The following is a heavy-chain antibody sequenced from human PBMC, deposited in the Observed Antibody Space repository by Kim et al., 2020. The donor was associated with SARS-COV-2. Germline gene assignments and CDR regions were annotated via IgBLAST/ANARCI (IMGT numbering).Heavy chain of an antibody. D-gene: IGHD1-26*01. J-gene: IGHJ4*02. Sequence: GGSLRLSCLGSGCTSLGFSGFGMKWVRQAPGRGLEWLSFIGNTASGGTIHDADSVKGRFTISRDNVKNSLYLDMNGLRDDDTAVDYCATQGGQQSIGYWGQGTLVPVSS. CDR3: ATQGGQQSIGY. CDR1: GCTSLGFSGFG. V-gene: IGHV3-48*02. CDR2: IGNTASGGTI.